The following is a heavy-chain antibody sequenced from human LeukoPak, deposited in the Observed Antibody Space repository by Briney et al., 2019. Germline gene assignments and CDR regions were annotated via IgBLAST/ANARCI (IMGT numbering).Heavy chain of an antibody. CDR2: ISNDGSKK. CDR3: AKDRYSYAFEYSDS. V-gene: IGHV3-30*18. Sequence: GGSLRLSCAASEFTFSSYGMHWVRQAPGKGLDWVAVISNDGSKKYYADSVKGRFTISRDNSKNTLSLQVSSLRTEDAAVYYCAKDRYSYAFEYSDSWGQGTLVTVSS. D-gene: IGHD5-18*01. CDR1: EFTFSSYG. J-gene: IGHJ4*02.